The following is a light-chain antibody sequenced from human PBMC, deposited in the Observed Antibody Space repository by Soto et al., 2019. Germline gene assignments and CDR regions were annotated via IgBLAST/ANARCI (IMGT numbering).Light chain of an antibody. Sequence: QSALTQPRSVSGSPGQSVTISCTGTSSDVGGYDYVSWYQQHPGKAPKLMIFDVTKRPSGVPDRFSGSKSDNTASLTISGLQAEDEAHYSCCSYAGSFYVFGSGTKLTVL. J-gene: IGLJ1*01. V-gene: IGLV2-11*01. CDR3: CSYAGSFYV. CDR1: SSDVGGYDY. CDR2: DVT.